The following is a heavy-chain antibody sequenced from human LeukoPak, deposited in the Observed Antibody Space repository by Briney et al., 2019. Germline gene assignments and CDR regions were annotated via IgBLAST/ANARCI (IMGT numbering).Heavy chain of an antibody. D-gene: IGHD6-6*01. CDR3: ARGGGQLVFDY. Sequence: PSQTLSLTCTVSGGSISSSSHYWGWLRQPPGKGLEWIGYIYYSGSTYYNPSLKSRVTISVDTSKNQFSLKLSSVTAADTAVYYCARGGGQLVFDYWGQGTLVTVSS. CDR2: IYYSGST. V-gene: IGHV4-31*03. CDR1: GGSISSSSHY. J-gene: IGHJ4*02.